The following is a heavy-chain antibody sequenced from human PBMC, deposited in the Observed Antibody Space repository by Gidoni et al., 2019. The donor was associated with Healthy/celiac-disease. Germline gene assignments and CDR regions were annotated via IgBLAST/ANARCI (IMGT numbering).Heavy chain of an antibody. CDR3: ARDSGPSVTEGFDP. V-gene: IGHV1-2*02. Sequence: QVQLVQSGAEVKKPGASVKVSCNASGYTFTGYYMHWVRQAPGQGLEWMGWINPNRGGTNYAQKFQGRVTMTRDTSSSTAYMELSRLRSDDTAVYYCARDSGPSVTEGFDPWGQGTLVTVSS. CDR1: GYTFTGYY. D-gene: IGHD3-10*01. J-gene: IGHJ5*02. CDR2: INPNRGGT.